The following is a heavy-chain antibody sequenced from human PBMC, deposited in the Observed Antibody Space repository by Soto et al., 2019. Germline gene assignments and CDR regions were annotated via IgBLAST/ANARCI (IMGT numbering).Heavy chain of an antibody. CDR3: ARVNVDTAMVFDY. Sequence: WESLTISCTCSGYSFTRYWIGWVRQMPGKGLEWMGIIYPGDSDTRYSPSFQGQVTISADKSISTAYLQWSSLKASDTAMYYCARVNVDTAMVFDYWGQGTLVTVPQ. J-gene: IGHJ4*02. V-gene: IGHV5-51*01. CDR2: IYPGDSDT. D-gene: IGHD5-18*01. CDR1: GYSFTRYW.